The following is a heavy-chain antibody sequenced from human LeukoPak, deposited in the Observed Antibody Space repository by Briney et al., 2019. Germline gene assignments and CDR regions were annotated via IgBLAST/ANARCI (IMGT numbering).Heavy chain of an antibody. J-gene: IGHJ4*02. CDR3: AKWGDYDVLTGYYVPDY. CDR1: GSTFSNYA. D-gene: IGHD3-9*01. Sequence: GASLRLSCAASGSTFSNYAMSWVRQAPGKGLEWVSAILGSGGSTYYADSVKGRFTASRDNSKSTLYLQMNSLRAEDTALYYCAKWGDYDVLTGYYVPDYWGQGTLVTVSS. CDR2: ILGSGGST. V-gene: IGHV3-23*01.